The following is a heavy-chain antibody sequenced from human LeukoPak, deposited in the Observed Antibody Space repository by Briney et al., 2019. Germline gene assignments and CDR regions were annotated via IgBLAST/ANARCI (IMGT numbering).Heavy chain of an antibody. Sequence: ASVTVSCKASGYTFTGYYMHWVRQAPGQGLEWMGWINPNSGGTNYAQKFQDRVTMTRDTSISTAYMELSRLRSDDTAVYYCARDQSWFDAFDIWGQGTMVTVSS. CDR3: ARDQSWFDAFDI. CDR1: GYTFTGYY. CDR2: INPNSGGT. V-gene: IGHV1-2*02. D-gene: IGHD3-9*01. J-gene: IGHJ3*02.